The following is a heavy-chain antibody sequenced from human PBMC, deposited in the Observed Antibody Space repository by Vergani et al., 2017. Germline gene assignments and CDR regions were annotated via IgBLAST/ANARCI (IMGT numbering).Heavy chain of an antibody. D-gene: IGHD2-21*01. V-gene: IGHV5-51*03. CDR3: TMHVPCGDVACLHFDH. J-gene: IGHJ4*02. Sequence: EVMLVQSGAEVKTPGESLKISCKYSESSFISNEIAWVRQMSGKGLQWMGNINPIDSKIAYSPSFQGQAIMSLDKSITTAYLQWRSLKASDTAIYYCTMHVPCGDVACLHFDHWGQGTQVTVSS. CDR1: ESSFISNE. CDR2: INPIDSKI.